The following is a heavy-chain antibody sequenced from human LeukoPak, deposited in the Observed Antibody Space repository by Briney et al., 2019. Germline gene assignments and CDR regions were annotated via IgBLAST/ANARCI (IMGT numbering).Heavy chain of an antibody. CDR2: ISYDGSNK. J-gene: IGHJ4*02. D-gene: IGHD6-19*01. CDR3: ARDPAVAGTVAKWWDGPPVY. CDR1: GFTFSSYA. Sequence: GGSLRLSSAASGFTFSSYAMHWVRQAPGKGLEWVAVISYDGSNKYYADSVKGRLTISRDNSKNTLYLQMNSLRAEDTAVYYCARDPAVAGTVAKWWDGPPVYWRQKPLVTVSS. V-gene: IGHV3-30*04.